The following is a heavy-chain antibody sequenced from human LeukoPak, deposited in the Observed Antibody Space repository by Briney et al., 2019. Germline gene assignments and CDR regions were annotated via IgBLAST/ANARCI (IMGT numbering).Heavy chain of an antibody. D-gene: IGHD2-15*01. J-gene: IGHJ6*03. V-gene: IGHV3-53*01. Sequence: GGSLRLSCAASGFTVSSNYMSWVRQAPGKGLEWVSVIYSGGSTYYADSVKGRFTISRDNSKNTLYLQMNSLRAEDTAVYYCARAIPYWDYYYMDVWGKGTTVTVSS. CDR1: GFTVSSNY. CDR3: ARAIPYWDYYYMDV. CDR2: IYSGGST.